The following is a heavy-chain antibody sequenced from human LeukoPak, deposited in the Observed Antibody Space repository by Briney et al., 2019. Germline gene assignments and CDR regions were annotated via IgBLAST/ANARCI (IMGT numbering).Heavy chain of an antibody. CDR1: GASISSSSYY. Sequence: SETLSLTCTVSGASISSSSYYWGWIRQSPGKGLEGIGSIYYSGSTYFNPSLKSRVTMSVDTSKNHFSLKLTSVTAADTAVYYCARHPGYYDSSGYYVSAFDIWGQGTMVTVSS. D-gene: IGHD3-22*01. CDR2: IYYSGST. V-gene: IGHV4-39*01. CDR3: ARHPGYYDSSGYYVSAFDI. J-gene: IGHJ3*02.